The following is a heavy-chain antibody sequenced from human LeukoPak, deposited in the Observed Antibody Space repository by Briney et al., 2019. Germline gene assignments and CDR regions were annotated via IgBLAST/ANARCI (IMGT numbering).Heavy chain of an antibody. CDR1: GYTFNNHD. CDR3: ARDHPHDKGYSGYSYFDS. J-gene: IGHJ4*02. D-gene: IGHD5-12*01. V-gene: IGHV1-18*01. CDR2: ISAYNGNT. Sequence: ASVKVSCKASGYTFNNHDINWVRQAPGQGLEWMGWISAYNGNTNYAQKLQGRVTMTTDTSTSTAYMDLRSLRSDDTAVYYCARDHPHDKGYSGYSYFDSWGQGTLVTVSS.